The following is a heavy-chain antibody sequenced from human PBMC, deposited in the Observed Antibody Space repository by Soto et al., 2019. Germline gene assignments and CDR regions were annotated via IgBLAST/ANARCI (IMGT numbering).Heavy chain of an antibody. CDR1: GFTFSSYS. V-gene: IGHV3-21*01. CDR2: ISSSSSYI. D-gene: IGHD3-16*02. J-gene: IGHJ4*02. CDR3: ARDWVPYDYIWGSYHN. Sequence: EVQLVESGGGLVKPGGSLRLSCAASGFTFSSYSMNWVRQAPGKGLEWVSSISSSSSYIYYADSVKGRFTISRDNAKNSLYLQMYSLRDEDTAVYYCARDWVPYDYIWGSYHNWGQGTLVTVSS.